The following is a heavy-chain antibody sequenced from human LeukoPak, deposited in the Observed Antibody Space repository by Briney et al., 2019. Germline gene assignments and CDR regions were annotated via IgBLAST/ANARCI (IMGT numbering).Heavy chain of an antibody. D-gene: IGHD3-9*01. Sequence: PGGSLRLSCAASGFPLSSYTMNWVRHAPGKGLEWVSAFSGSGGSTYYADSVKGRFTISRDNSKNTLYLQMNSLRTEDTALYYCAKTVVNAGWNYFDFWGQGTLVTVSS. V-gene: IGHV3-23*01. CDR1: GFPLSSYT. CDR3: AKTVVNAGWNYFDF. J-gene: IGHJ4*02. CDR2: FSGSGGST.